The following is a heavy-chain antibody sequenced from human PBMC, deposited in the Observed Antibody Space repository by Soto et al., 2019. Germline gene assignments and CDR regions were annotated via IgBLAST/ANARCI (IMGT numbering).Heavy chain of an antibody. V-gene: IGHV1-69*04. D-gene: IGHD6-13*01. CDR3: ARERIAAAGTTYYYYYMDV. Sequence: SVKVSCKASGGTFSSYTISWVRQAPGQGLEWMGRIIPILGIANYAQKFQGRVTITADKSTSTAYMELSSLRSEDTAVYYCARERIAAAGTTYYYYYMDVWGKGTTVTVSS. J-gene: IGHJ6*03. CDR1: GGTFSSYT. CDR2: IIPILGIA.